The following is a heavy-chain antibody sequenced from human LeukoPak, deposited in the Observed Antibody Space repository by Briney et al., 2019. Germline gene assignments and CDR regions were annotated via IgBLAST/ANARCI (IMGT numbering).Heavy chain of an antibody. CDR2: IYPGDSDT. CDR3: ARSTTVTMGVAFDI. J-gene: IGHJ3*02. Sequence: KSGESLKISCKVSGYSFTSYWIVWVRQMPGKGLEWMGIIYPGDSDTRYNPSFQGQVTISADKSISTAYLQWSSLKASDTAMYYCARSTTVTMGVAFDIWGQGTMVTVSS. V-gene: IGHV5-51*01. D-gene: IGHD4-17*01. CDR1: GYSFTSYW.